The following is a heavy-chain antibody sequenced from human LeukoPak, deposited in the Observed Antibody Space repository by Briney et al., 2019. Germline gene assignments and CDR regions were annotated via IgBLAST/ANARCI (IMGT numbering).Heavy chain of an antibody. D-gene: IGHD6-13*01. CDR1: GGSFSGYY. V-gene: IGHV4-34*01. CDR2: INHSGST. Sequence: PSETLSLACAVYGGSFSGYYWSWIRQPPGKGLEWIGEINHSGSTNYNPSLKSRVTISVDTSKNQFSLKLSSVTAADTAVYYCARWKRSSQFNFDYWGQGTLVTVSS. CDR3: ARWKRSSQFNFDY. J-gene: IGHJ4*02.